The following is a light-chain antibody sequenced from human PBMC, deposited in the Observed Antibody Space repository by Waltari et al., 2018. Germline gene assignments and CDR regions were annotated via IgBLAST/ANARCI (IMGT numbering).Light chain of an antibody. J-gene: IGKJ1*01. V-gene: IGKV1-5*03. CDR3: QQHSNYWT. CDR2: KAS. Sequence: DIQMTQSHSTLSASVGDRVTITCRASQNLNSWLAWYQQKPGKAPKLLIYKASSLESGVPSRFSGSGSGTEFTLTISSLQPDDFATYYCQQHSNYWTFGQGTKVEIK. CDR1: QNLNSW.